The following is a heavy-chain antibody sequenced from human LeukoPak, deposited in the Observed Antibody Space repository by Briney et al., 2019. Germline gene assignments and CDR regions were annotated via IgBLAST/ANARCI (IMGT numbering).Heavy chain of an antibody. J-gene: IGHJ5*02. D-gene: IGHD6-13*01. CDR1: GGSFSGYY. Sequence: SETLSLTCAVYGGSFSGYYWSWIRQPPGKGLEWIGEINHSGSTNYNPSLKSRVTISVDTSKNQFSLKLSSVTAADTAVYYCARAEAYSSSWYLHWFDPWGQGTLVTVSS. CDR3: ARAEAYSSSWYLHWFDP. CDR2: INHSGST. V-gene: IGHV4-34*01.